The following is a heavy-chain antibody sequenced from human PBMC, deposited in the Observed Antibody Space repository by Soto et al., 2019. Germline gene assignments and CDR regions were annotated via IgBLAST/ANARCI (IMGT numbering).Heavy chain of an antibody. Sequence: LRLSCAASGFSFSSHAMHWVRQAPGKGLEWVAVISYDGSNKYYADSVKGRFTISRDNSKNTLYLQMNSLRAEDTAVYYCASLYPVNYWGQGTLVTVSS. V-gene: IGHV3-30-3*01. J-gene: IGHJ4*02. CDR1: GFSFSSHA. CDR2: ISYDGSNK. D-gene: IGHD2-2*02. CDR3: ASLYPVNY.